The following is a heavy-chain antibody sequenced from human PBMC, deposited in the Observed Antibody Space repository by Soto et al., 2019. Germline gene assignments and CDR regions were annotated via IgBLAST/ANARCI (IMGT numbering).Heavy chain of an antibody. CDR1: GYTFTSYA. Sequence: ASVKVSCKASGYTFTSYAMHWVRQAPGQRLEWMGWINAGNGNTKYSQKFQGRVTITRDTSASTAYMELSSLRCEDTAVYYCARGGEGLTGYYFLRYWGQGTLVTVSS. J-gene: IGHJ4*02. CDR2: INAGNGNT. CDR3: ARGGEGLTGYYFLRY. D-gene: IGHD3-9*01. V-gene: IGHV1-3*01.